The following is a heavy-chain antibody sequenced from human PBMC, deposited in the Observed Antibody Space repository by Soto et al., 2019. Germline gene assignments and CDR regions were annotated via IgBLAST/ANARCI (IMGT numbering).Heavy chain of an antibody. CDR1: GFTFSSYW. J-gene: IGHJ5*02. V-gene: IGHV3-74*01. CDR2: INSDGSST. CDR3: ALEHIVVVTAMNWFDP. Sequence: GGSLRLSCAASGFTFSSYWMHWVRQAPGKGLVWVSRINSDGSSTSYADSVKGRFTISRDNSKNTLYLQMNSLRAEDTAVYYCALEHIVVVTAMNWFDPWGQGTLVTVSS. D-gene: IGHD2-21*02.